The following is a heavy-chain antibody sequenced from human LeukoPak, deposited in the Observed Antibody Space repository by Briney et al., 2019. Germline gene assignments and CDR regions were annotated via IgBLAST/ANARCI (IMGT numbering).Heavy chain of an antibody. CDR3: AKEGAYPIITYDS. CDR1: GFTFSRYR. Sequence: GGSLRLSCVASGFTFSRYRMNWVRQAPGKGLEWVANIKRDGNEKNYVDSVKGRFSISRDNAKNSLYLQMDSLRAEDTAVYYCAKEGAYPIITYDSWGQGALVTVSS. V-gene: IGHV3-7*01. CDR2: IKRDGNEK. D-gene: IGHD3-10*01. J-gene: IGHJ5*01.